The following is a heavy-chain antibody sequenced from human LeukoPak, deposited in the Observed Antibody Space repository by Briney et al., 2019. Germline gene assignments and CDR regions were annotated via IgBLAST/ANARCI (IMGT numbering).Heavy chain of an antibody. CDR1: GGSISSYY. CDR3: ARSGSYAGFFDY. V-gene: IGHV4-59*01. J-gene: IGHJ4*02. Sequence: SETLSLTCTVYGGSISSYYWSWIRQRPGKGLEWIGYIYYSGTTNNNPSLKSRVTISVDTSKNQFSLKLSSVTAADTAVYYCARSGSYAGFFDYWGQGTLVTVSS. D-gene: IGHD1-26*01. CDR2: IYYSGTT.